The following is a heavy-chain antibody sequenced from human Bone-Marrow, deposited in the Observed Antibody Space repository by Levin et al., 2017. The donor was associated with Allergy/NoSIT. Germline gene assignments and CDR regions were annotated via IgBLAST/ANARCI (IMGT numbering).Heavy chain of an antibody. J-gene: IGHJ4*02. CDR1: ENSFSTYW. Sequence: GESLKISCHGSENSFSTYWIAWVRQLPGKGLEWMGIIYPGDSDTRYSPSFQGQVIISVDMSINTAYLQWSSLKASDTATYFCARYPGRHGAFDFYFDSWGQGTLVTVAS. D-gene: IGHD3-3*01. CDR2: IYPGDSDT. V-gene: IGHV5-51*01. CDR3: ARYPGRHGAFDFYFDS.